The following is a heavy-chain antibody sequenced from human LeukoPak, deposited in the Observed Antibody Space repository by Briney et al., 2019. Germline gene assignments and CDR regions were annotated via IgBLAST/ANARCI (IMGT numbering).Heavy chain of an antibody. CDR1: RFTFTRHA. Sequence: GGSLRLSCAASRFTFTRHAMSWVRQAPGKGLEWVSTTGLESVHTLCADSVQGRFTVSRDNSRNTPDLQMDSLTVDDTAIYYCVRGDDIGKHPTRAYYFDIWGQGTLVSVSS. V-gene: IGHV3-23*01. J-gene: IGHJ4*02. CDR3: VRGDDIGKHPTRAYYFDI. D-gene: IGHD3-10*01. CDR2: TGLESVHT.